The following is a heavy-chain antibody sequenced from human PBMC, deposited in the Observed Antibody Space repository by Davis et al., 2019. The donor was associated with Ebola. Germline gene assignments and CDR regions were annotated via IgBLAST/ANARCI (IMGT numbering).Heavy chain of an antibody. D-gene: IGHD2-8*02. J-gene: IGHJ4*02. V-gene: IGHV3-48*02. Sequence: GGSLRLSCAASGFTVSSNYMSWVRQAPGKGLEWVSYISSSSSTIYYADSVKGRFTISRDNAKNSLYLQMNSLRDEDTAVYYCARPLYCTGGVCRDYWGQGTLVTVSS. CDR1: GFTVSSNY. CDR3: ARPLYCTGGVCRDY. CDR2: ISSSSSTI.